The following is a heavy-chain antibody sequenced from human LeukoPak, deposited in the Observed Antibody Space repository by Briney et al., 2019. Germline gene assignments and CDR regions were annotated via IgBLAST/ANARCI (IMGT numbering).Heavy chain of an antibody. V-gene: IGHV1-69*05. CDR3: VSGLGSS. Sequence: SVTVSFKGSGGTFISYAISGVGQAPGRGLEWMGGIIPIFGTANYAQKFQGRVTITTDESTSTAYMELSSLRSEDTAVYYCVSGLGSSWGQGTLVTVSS. J-gene: IGHJ4*02. CDR1: GGTFISYA. CDR2: IIPIFGTA. D-gene: IGHD6-13*01.